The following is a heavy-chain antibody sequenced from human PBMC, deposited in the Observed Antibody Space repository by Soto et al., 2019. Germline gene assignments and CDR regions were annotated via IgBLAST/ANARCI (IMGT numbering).Heavy chain of an antibody. J-gene: IGHJ1*01. CDR3: ARLADYYDSSGYYLKYFQH. CDR1: GGSMNNFY. CDR2: INHSGST. D-gene: IGHD3-22*01. V-gene: IGHV4-34*01. Sequence: SETLSLTCTVSGGSMNNFYWSWIRQPPGKGLEWIGEINHSGSTNYNPSLKSRVTISVDTSKNQFSLKLSSVTAADTAVYYCARLADYYDSSGYYLKYFQHWGQGTLVTVSS.